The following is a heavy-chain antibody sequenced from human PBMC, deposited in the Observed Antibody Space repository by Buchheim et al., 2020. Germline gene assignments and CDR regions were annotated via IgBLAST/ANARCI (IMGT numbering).Heavy chain of an antibody. J-gene: IGHJ3*02. V-gene: IGHV3-21*01. CDR1: GFTFSSYS. Sequence: EVQLVESGGGLVKPGGSLRLSCAASGFTFSSYSMNWVRQAPGKGLEWVSSISSSSSYIYYADSVKGRFTISRDNAKNSLYLQMNSLRAEDTAVYYCARGLTLFVGWSDYGIWGWDAFDIWGQGT. D-gene: IGHD4-17*01. CDR2: ISSSSSYI. CDR3: ARGLTLFVGWSDYGIWGWDAFDI.